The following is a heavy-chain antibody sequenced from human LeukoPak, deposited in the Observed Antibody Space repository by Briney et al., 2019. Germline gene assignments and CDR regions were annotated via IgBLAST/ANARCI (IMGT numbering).Heavy chain of an antibody. CDR3: ARGIWFGESAIYYYYYMDV. D-gene: IGHD3-10*01. V-gene: IGHV4-59*01. Sequence: SETLSLTCTVSGGSISSYYWSWIRQPPGKGLEWIGYIYYSGSTNCNPSLKSRVTISVDTSKNQFSLKLSSVTAADTAVYYCARGIWFGESAIYYYYYMDVWGKGTTVTISS. J-gene: IGHJ6*03. CDR1: GGSISSYY. CDR2: IYYSGST.